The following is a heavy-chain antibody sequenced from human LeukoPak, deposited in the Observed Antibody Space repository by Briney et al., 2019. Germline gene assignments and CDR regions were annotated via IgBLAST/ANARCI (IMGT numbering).Heavy chain of an antibody. CDR3: ARDVDRSGYYYENAFDI. Sequence: GASVKVSCKASGYTFTGYYMHWVRQAPGQGLEWMGRINPNSGGTNYAQKFQGRVTMTRDTSISTAYMELSRLRSDDTAVYYCARDVDRSGYYYENAFDIWGQGTMVTVSS. CDR1: GYTFTGYY. D-gene: IGHD3-22*01. J-gene: IGHJ3*02. CDR2: INPNSGGT. V-gene: IGHV1-2*06.